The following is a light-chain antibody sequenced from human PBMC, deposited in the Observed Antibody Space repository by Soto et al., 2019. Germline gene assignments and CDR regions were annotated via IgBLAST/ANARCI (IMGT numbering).Light chain of an antibody. CDR2: GAS. CDR1: QTVNSNY. J-gene: IGKJ4*01. CDR3: QQYDRSPLIT. V-gene: IGKV3-20*01. Sequence: EIVLTQSPGTLSLSPGERATLSCRASQTVNSNYLAWYQQRAGQAPRLLIYGASTRAADIPDRFSGSGSGTDFTLTISRLEPEDFAVYYCQQYDRSPLITFGVGTKVEIK.